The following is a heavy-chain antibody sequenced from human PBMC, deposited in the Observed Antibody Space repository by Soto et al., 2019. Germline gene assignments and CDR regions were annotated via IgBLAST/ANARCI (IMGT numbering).Heavy chain of an antibody. CDR3: ARSSIEPRVFMYPFDS. CDR2: IYYDGNT. V-gene: IGHV4-59*04. CDR1: GFTFSSYAMH. J-gene: IGHJ4*02. Sequence: GSLRLSCAASGFTFSSYAMHWVRQPPGKGLECIANIYYDGNTYYNPSLKSRVAISLDTSKNQFSLRLNSVTAADTAVYYCARSSIEPRVFMYPFDSWGQGTLVTVSS. D-gene: IGHD6-6*01.